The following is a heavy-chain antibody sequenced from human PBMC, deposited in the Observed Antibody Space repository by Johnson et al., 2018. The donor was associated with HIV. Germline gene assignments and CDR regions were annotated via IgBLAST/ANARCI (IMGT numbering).Heavy chain of an antibody. V-gene: IGHV3-53*01. CDR3: ASTNIVATVGPLGAFDI. CDR1: GFTVSSNY. J-gene: IGHJ3*02. CDR2: IYSGGST. Sequence: VLLVESGGGLIQPGGSLILSCAASGFTVSSNYMSWVRQAPGKGLEWVSVIYSGGSTYYADSVKGRLPNSRDNSKTTLYLQMNGLRAEDTAVYYCASTNIVATVGPLGAFDIWGQGTMVSVSS. D-gene: IGHD5-12*01.